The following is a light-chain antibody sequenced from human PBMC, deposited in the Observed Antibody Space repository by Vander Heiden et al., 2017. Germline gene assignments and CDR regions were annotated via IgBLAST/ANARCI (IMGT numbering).Light chain of an antibody. Sequence: QPVVTHEPSLTLSAGGTVTLACGSNTGAVTSGHYPSWFQQKPGQAPRTLIHDINNRPSLLGGNAALTRSGAQPEDDAKYYCVLYYIVGRPVFGGGTKLTVL. J-gene: IGLJ2*01. CDR3: VLYYIVGRPV. CDR2: DIN. CDR1: TGAVTSGHY. V-gene: IGLV7-46*01.